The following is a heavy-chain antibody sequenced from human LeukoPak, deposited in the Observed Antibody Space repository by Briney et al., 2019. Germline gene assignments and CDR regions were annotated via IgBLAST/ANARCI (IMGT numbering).Heavy chain of an antibody. D-gene: IGHD3-22*01. J-gene: IGHJ5*02. CDR2: ISYDGSYK. CDR3: AKAEHDSSGYHWFDP. V-gene: IGHV3-30*18. CDR1: GFTFSSYG. Sequence: GALRLSCAASGFTFSSYGMHWVRQAPGKGLEWVAVISYDGSYKFYADSVKGRFTISRDNSKNTLNLQMNSLRAEDTAVYYCAKAEHDSSGYHWFDPWGQGTLVTVSS.